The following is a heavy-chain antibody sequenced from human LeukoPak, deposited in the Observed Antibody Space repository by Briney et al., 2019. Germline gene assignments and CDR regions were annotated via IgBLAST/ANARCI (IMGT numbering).Heavy chain of an antibody. J-gene: IGHJ4*02. V-gene: IGHV1-8*03. D-gene: IGHD3-10*01. Sequence: ASVKVSCKASGYTFTSYDINWVRQATGQGLEWMGWMNPNSGNTGYAQKFQGRVTITRDMSTSTVYMELSSLRSEDTAVYYCARDRGVRGVIDYWGQGTLVTVSS. CDR3: ARDRGVRGVIDY. CDR1: GYTFTSYD. CDR2: MNPNSGNT.